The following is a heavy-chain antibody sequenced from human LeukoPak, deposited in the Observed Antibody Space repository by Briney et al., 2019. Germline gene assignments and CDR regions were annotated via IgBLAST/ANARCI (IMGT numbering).Heavy chain of an antibody. CDR3: ALGTINKDYYFGMDV. V-gene: IGHV3-11*01. D-gene: IGHD2-8*01. CDR1: GFTFSDYY. CDR2: ISNSGSSV. J-gene: IGHJ6*02. Sequence: TAGGSLRLSCAASGFTFSDYYMTWIRQAPGKGLEWLSYISNSGSSVFYADSVMGRFTVSRDNANRSLYLQIKSLRDDDTAVYHCALGTINKDYYFGMDVWGQGTTVTVSS.